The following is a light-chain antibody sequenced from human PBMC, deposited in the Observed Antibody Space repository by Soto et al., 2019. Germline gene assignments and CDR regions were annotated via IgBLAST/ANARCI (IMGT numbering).Light chain of an antibody. Sequence: DIVLTQSPGTLSLSPGERATLSCRASQSVAGRYLAWYQQKPGQAPRLLIYGASSRAIGIPDRFSGSGSGTDFTLTISRLQPEDFAVYYCQQYGGSPALFAFGPGTKVDIK. CDR1: QSVAGRY. CDR3: QQYGGSPALFA. CDR2: GAS. V-gene: IGKV3-20*01. J-gene: IGKJ3*01.